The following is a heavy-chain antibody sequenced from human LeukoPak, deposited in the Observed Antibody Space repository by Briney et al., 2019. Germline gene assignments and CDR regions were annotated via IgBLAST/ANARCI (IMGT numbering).Heavy chain of an antibody. J-gene: IGHJ4*02. Sequence: SETLSLTCAVSGGSISSSNWWSWVRQPPGKGLEWIGEIYHSGSTNYNPSLKSRVTISVDKSKNQFSLKLSSVTAADTAVYYCARLFGYSGNPLVIDYWGQGTLVTVSS. CDR2: IYHSGST. CDR1: GGSISSSNW. D-gene: IGHD5-12*01. V-gene: IGHV4-4*02. CDR3: ARLFGYSGNPLVIDY.